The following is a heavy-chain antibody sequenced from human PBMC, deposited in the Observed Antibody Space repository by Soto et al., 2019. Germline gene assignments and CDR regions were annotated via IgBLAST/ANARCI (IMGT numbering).Heavy chain of an antibody. CDR3: ARDRRTNFGVVNPLLSSLDV. Sequence: EVQLVESGGGLVKPGGSLRLSCAASGFTFSSYSMNWVRQAPGKGLEWVSSISSSSSYIYYADSVKGRFTISRDNAKKSLYPQMNSLRAEDTAVYYCARDRRTNFGVVNPLLSSLDVWGKGTPVTVSS. CDR2: ISSSSSYI. CDR1: GFTFSSYS. V-gene: IGHV3-21*01. J-gene: IGHJ6*04. D-gene: IGHD3-3*01.